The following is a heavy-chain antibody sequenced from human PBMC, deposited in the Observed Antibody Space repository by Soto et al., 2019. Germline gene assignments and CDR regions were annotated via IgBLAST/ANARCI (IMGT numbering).Heavy chain of an antibody. Sequence: EVQLLESGGGLVQPGGSLRLSCAASGFTFSSYAMNWVRQAPGKGLEWVSGISGSGGRTYYADSVRGRFTISRDNSKNTLYLQMNSLRADDTAVYYCAKDRAAAPQDHYQYYDMDVWGQGTTVTVSS. D-gene: IGHD6-13*01. CDR3: AKDRAAAPQDHYQYYDMDV. J-gene: IGHJ6*02. CDR2: ISGSGGRT. CDR1: GFTFSSYA. V-gene: IGHV3-23*01.